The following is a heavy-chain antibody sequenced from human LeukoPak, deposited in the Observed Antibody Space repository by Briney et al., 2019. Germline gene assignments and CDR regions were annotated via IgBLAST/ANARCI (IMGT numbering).Heavy chain of an antibody. J-gene: IGHJ4*02. CDR1: GGSFSGYY. V-gene: IGHV4-34*01. CDR3: ARGLVSSSWIDY. CDR2: INHSGST. D-gene: IGHD6-13*01. Sequence: SETLSLTCAVYGGSFSGYYWSWIRRPPGKGLEWIGEINHSGSTNYNPSLKSRVTISVDTSKDQFSLKLSSVTAADTAVYYCARGLVSSSWIDYWGQGTLVTVSS.